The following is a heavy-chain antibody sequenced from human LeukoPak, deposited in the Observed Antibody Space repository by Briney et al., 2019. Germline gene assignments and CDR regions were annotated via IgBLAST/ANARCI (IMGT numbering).Heavy chain of an antibody. D-gene: IGHD3-3*01. CDR3: ARHGRFYDAFDI. V-gene: IGHV1-18*01. CDR2: ISAYNGNT. Sequence: ASVKVSCKASGYTFTSYGISWVRQAPGQGLEWMGWISAYNGNTNYAQKFQGRVTMTRDTSISTAYMDLSRLRSDDTAVYYCARHGRFYDAFDIWGQGTMVTVSS. CDR1: GYTFTSYG. J-gene: IGHJ3*02.